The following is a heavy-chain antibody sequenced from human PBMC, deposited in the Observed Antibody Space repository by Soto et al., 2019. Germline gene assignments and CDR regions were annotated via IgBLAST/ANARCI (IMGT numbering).Heavy chain of an antibody. CDR3: ATSFGSGSRACDY. D-gene: IGHD3-10*01. CDR2: FNPILSFS. J-gene: IGHJ4*02. Sequence: QVQLVQSGAEVKKPGSSVKVSCKASGDNFNFYTINWVRQAPGLGLEWMGRFNPILSFSNSALKFQGRVTLTADKSTSTAYMVLSSLRSEDTAIYYCATSFGSGSRACDYWGQGALGTVSS. CDR1: GDNFNFYT. V-gene: IGHV1-69*02.